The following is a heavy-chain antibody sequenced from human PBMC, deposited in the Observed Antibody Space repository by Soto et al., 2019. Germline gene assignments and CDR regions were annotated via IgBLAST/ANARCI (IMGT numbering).Heavy chain of an antibody. Sequence: QITLRESGPTLVQPTQTLTLTCTLSGVSLTTSGVGVGWIRQPPGKALEWLALIYWDDDKRFSPSLKSRLAINRDTSKNQVVMTMTDMATVDTAIYYCAHRQRTVVVGAPFDLWGQGSQVTVSS. CDR1: GVSLTTSGVG. CDR3: AHRQRTVVVGAPFDL. CDR2: IYWDDDK. V-gene: IGHV2-5*02. J-gene: IGHJ4*02. D-gene: IGHD2-15*01.